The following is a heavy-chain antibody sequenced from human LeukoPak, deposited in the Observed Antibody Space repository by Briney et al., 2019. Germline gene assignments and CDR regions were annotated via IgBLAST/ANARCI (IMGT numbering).Heavy chain of an antibody. D-gene: IGHD4-11*01. J-gene: IGHJ4*02. CDR1: GGTFSSYA. V-gene: IGHV1-69*13. CDR3: ARAGSRDYSNLPCFDY. CDR2: IIPIFGTA. Sequence: SVKVSCKASGGTFSSYAISWVRQAPGQGLEWMGGIIPIFGTANYAQKFQGRVTITADESTSTAYMELSSLRSEDTAVHYCARAGSRDYSNLPCFDYWGQGTLVTVSS.